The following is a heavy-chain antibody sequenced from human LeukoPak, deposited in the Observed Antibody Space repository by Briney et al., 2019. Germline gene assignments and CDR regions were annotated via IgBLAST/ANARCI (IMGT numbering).Heavy chain of an antibody. D-gene: IGHD6-13*01. CDR1: GGSISSYY. CDR2: IYYSGST. V-gene: IGHV4-59*01. J-gene: IGHJ4*02. CDR3: ARSAYRSNFDY. Sequence: SETLSLTCTVSGGSISSYYWSWIRQPPGKGLEWIGYIYYSGSTNYNPSLKSRVTISVDTSKNQFSLKLSSVTAADTAVYYCARSAYRSNFDYWGQGTLVTVSP.